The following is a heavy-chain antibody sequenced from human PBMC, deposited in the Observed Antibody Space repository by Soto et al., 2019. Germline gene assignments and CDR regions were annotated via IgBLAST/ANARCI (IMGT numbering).Heavy chain of an antibody. CDR2: INHSGST. Sequence: SETLSLTCAVYGGSFSGYYWSWIRQPPGKGLEWIGEINHSGSTNYNPSLKSRVTISVDTSKNQFSLKLSSVTAADTAVYYCARAHMDQLLHIEYSSSGDYYYMDVWGKGTTVTVSS. V-gene: IGHV4-34*01. CDR1: GGSFSGYY. D-gene: IGHD6-6*01. J-gene: IGHJ6*03. CDR3: ARAHMDQLLHIEYSSSGDYYYMDV.